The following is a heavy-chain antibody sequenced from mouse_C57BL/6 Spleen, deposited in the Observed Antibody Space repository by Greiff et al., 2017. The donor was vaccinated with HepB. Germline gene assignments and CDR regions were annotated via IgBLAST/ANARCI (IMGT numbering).Heavy chain of an antibody. J-gene: IGHJ4*01. CDR1: GYTFTSYW. D-gene: IGHD1-1*01. V-gene: IGHV1-55*01. CDR3: ARGDYYGSSLYYYAMDY. CDR2: IYPGSGST. Sequence: VQLQQPGAELVKPGASVKMSCKASGYTFTSYWITWVKQRPGQGLEWIGDIYPGSGSTNYNEKFKSKATLTVDTSSSTAYMQLSSLTSEDSAVYYCARGDYYGSSLYYYAMDYWGQGTSVTVSS.